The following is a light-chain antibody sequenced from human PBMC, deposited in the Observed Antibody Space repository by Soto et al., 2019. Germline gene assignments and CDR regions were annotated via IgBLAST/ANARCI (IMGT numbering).Light chain of an antibody. Sequence: DVMLTQTPLSLSVTPGQPASISCKSSQSLLHSNGKTFLYWYLQRTGQSPQLLIYGVSDRFSGVSDRFSGSGSGTDFTLTISRVEAEDVGVYYCMQRIQLPETFGQGTRLDIK. V-gene: IGKV2D-29*02. J-gene: IGKJ2*01. CDR2: GVS. CDR1: QSLLHSNGKTF. CDR3: MQRIQLPET.